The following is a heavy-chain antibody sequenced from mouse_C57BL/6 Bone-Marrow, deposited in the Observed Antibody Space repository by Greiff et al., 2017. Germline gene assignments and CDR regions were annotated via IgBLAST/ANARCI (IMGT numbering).Heavy chain of an antibody. J-gene: IGHJ1*03. CDR2: SSNKANDYTT. CDR1: GFTFSDFY. V-gene: IGHV7-1*01. CDR3: AIGIYYDYDESLYFDV. D-gene: IGHD2-4*01. Sequence: EVKLVESGGGLVQSGRSLRLSCATSGFTFSDFYMEWVRQAPGKGLEWIAASSNKANDYTTEYSASVKGRFIISRDTSQRILYRQMNALRAEDTAIYYCAIGIYYDYDESLYFDVWGTGTTVTVSS.